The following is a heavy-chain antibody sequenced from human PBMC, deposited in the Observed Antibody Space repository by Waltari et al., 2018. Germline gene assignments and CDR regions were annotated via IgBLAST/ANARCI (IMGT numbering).Heavy chain of an antibody. V-gene: IGHV1-3*04. J-gene: IGHJ6*03. CDR2: INTGSSIT. D-gene: IGHD6-25*01. CDR3: ARDGGFYYMDV. Sequence: QAQLVQSGAEATQPGASVKVSCKASGYTFTTYPIHWVRQAPGQRLEWMGWINTGSSITKYSQNCQGRVSMTSDTSATTVYMDLSSLTFQDTAVYYCARDGGFYYMDVWGAGTSVTVSS. CDR1: GYTFTTYP.